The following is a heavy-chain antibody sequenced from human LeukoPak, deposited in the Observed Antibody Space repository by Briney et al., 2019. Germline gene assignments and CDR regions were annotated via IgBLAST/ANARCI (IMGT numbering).Heavy chain of an antibody. CDR2: ISSGSTYI. CDR1: GFIFNTYS. CDR3: ATHQGSSWRTGLDY. D-gene: IGHD6-13*01. Sequence: GGSLRLSCAASGFIFNTYSMNWVRQAPGKGLEWVSSISSGSTYIYYSDSVKGRFTISRDNAQTSLYLQMNSLRAEDTAVYYCATHQGSSWRTGLDYWGQGALVTVSS. J-gene: IGHJ4*02. V-gene: IGHV3-21*01.